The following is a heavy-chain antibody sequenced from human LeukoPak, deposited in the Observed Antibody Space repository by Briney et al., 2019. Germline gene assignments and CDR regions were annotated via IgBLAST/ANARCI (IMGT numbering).Heavy chain of an antibody. CDR1: GFTFSSYA. D-gene: IGHD6-19*01. Sequence: GGSLRLSCAASGFTFSSYAMSWVRQAPGKGLEWVSAISGSGGGAYYADSVKGRFTISRDNSKNTLYLQMNSLRAEDTAVYYCANGNSGWSGWFDPWGQGTLVTVSS. CDR2: ISGSGGGA. J-gene: IGHJ5*02. CDR3: ANGNSGWSGWFDP. V-gene: IGHV3-23*01.